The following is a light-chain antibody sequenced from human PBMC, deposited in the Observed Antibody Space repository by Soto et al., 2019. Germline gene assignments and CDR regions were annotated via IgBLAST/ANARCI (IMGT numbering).Light chain of an antibody. Sequence: EVVLTQSPGTLSLSPRERATLSCRASQSVSNNYLAWYQHKPGQAPRLLIYGASNRAPGMPDRFSGSGSGPYFTLTISRLEPEDFAVYYCQQYAASPRTFGQGTLVEVK. CDR1: QSVSNNY. CDR2: GAS. CDR3: QQYAASPRT. J-gene: IGKJ1*01. V-gene: IGKV3-20*01.